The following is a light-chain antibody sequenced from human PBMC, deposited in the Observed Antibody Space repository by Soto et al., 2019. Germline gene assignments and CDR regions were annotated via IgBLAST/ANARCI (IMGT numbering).Light chain of an antibody. Sequence: EFVLPQSPGTLSLSPGERAILSCRASQSVTSTYIAWYQQKPGQAPRLLIYGASSRATGIPDRFSGSGSGTDFTITISRLEAEDFAVYYCQYYGSSPLTTFGQGTKLEIK. CDR1: QSVTSTY. CDR3: QYYGSSPLTT. J-gene: IGKJ2*01. V-gene: IGKV3-20*01. CDR2: GAS.